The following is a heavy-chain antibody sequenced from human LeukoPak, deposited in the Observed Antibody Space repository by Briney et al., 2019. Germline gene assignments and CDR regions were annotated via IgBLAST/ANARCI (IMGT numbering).Heavy chain of an antibody. CDR2: IYYSGST. J-gene: IGHJ4*02. V-gene: IGHV4-39*01. CDR3: ARQRIKPFDY. D-gene: IGHD1-14*01. CDR1: GGSISGSSYY. Sequence: SETLSLTCTVSGGSISGSSYYWGWIRQPPGKGLEWIGSIYYSGSTYYNPSLKSRVTISVDTSKNQFSLKLSSVTAADTAVYYCARQRIKPFDYWGQGTLVTVSS.